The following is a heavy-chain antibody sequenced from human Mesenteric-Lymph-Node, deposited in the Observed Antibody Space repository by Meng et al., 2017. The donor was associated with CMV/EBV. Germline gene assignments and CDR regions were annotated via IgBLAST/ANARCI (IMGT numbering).Heavy chain of an antibody. CDR1: GFTFTNYV. CDR2: INTDGGST. Sequence: GESLKISCAASGFTFTNYVMSWVRQAPGKGLEWVSAINTDGGSTYYADSVKGRFTISRDNSKNTLYLHLNSLRAEDTAVYYCAKRPGSGYYSRYFFDYWGQGAMVTVSS. V-gene: IGHV3-23*01. J-gene: IGHJ4*02. CDR3: AKRPGSGYYSRYFFDY. D-gene: IGHD3-3*01.